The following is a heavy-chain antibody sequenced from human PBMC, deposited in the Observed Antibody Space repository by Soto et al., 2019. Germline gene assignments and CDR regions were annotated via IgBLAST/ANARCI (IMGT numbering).Heavy chain of an antibody. J-gene: IGHJ4*02. CDR1: GYNFSSHW. V-gene: IGHV5-10-1*01. Sequence: EVQLVPSGAEVKKPGESLRISCKGSGYNFSSHWINWVRQMPGKGLEWMGRIDPRDSYTNYSPSFHGRVTFSTDKSISTAYLQWNSLKASDTAMYYCARRGEYGDPPEDYWGQGTLVTVSS. CDR3: ARRGEYGDPPEDY. D-gene: IGHD4-17*01. CDR2: IDPRDSYT.